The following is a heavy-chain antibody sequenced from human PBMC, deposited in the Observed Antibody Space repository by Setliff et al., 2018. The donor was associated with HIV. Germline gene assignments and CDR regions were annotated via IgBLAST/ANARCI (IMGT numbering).Heavy chain of an antibody. D-gene: IGHD2-2*01. CDR2: IYSSGST. V-gene: IGHV4-4*07. Sequence: KPSETLSLTCTVSGGSISSYYWSWIRLPAGKGLEWIGRIYSSGSTNYNPSLKSRLTMSVDTSKNQFSLNLSSVTAADTAVYYCARDRMPMASWVPDKWGQGTLVTVSS. CDR3: ARDRMPMASWVPDK. J-gene: IGHJ4*02. CDR1: GGSISSYY.